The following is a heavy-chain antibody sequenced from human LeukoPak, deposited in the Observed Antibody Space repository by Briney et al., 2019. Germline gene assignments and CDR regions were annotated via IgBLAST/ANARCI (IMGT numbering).Heavy chain of an antibody. V-gene: IGHV3-33*01. D-gene: IGHD2-21*02. CDR1: GFTFSSYG. CDR2: IWSDGSNK. J-gene: IGHJ4*01. CDR3: GREVIVVVTGFDY. Sequence: GRSLRLSCAASGFTFSSYGMHWVRQAPGKGLEWVAAIWSDGSNKFYADSVKGRFTICRDTSKHTLYLQMNSLRAEYTAVYYCGREVIVVVTGFDYWGQGTLVTVSS.